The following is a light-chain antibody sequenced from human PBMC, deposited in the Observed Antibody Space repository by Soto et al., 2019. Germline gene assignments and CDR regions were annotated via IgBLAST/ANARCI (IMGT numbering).Light chain of an antibody. V-gene: IGKV3-20*01. J-gene: IGKJ1*01. Sequence: EIVLTQSPGTLSLSPGERATLSCRASQSVSNYLAWYQQKPGQAPRLLIYGASSRATGIPDRFSGSGSGTDFTLTISRLAPEDFAVYYCQQYGTFRTFGQGTKVEIK. CDR1: QSVSNY. CDR3: QQYGTFRT. CDR2: GAS.